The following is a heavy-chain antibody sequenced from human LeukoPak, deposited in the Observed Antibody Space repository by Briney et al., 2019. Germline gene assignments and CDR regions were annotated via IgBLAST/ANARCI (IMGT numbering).Heavy chain of an antibody. CDR2: LTDSGGTT. D-gene: IGHD5-24*01. CDR1: GFTFSSYA. CDR3: AKKRDAFDI. V-gene: IGHV3-23*01. J-gene: IGHJ3*02. Sequence: GGSLRLSCVASGFTFSSYAMGWVRQAPGRRPEWVSSLTDSGGTTCYVDSVKGRFTISRDNSKNTLYLHMNSLRAEDTAMYYCAKKRDAFDIWGQGTVVAVSS.